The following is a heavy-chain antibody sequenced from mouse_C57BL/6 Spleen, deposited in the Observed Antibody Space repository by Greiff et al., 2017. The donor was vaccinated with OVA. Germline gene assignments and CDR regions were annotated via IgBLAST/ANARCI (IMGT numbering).Heavy chain of an antibody. V-gene: IGHV1-50*01. D-gene: IGHD2-2*01. CDR2: IDPSDSYT. CDR3: ARGSGYPFDY. Sequence: QVQLQQPGAELVKPGASVKLSCKASGYTFTSYWMQWVKQRPGQGLEWIGEIDPSDSYTNYNQKFKGKATLTVDTSSSTAYMQLSSLTSEDSAVYYCARGSGYPFDYWGQGTTLTVSS. CDR1: GYTFTSYW. J-gene: IGHJ2*01.